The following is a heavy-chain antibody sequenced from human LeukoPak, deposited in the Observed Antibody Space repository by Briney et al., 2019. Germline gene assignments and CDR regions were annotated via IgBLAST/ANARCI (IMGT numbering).Heavy chain of an antibody. V-gene: IGHV4-4*07. CDR3: ARTPASSTLKYYFDY. J-gene: IGHJ4*02. CDR1: GGSISSYY. Sequence: PSETLSLTCTVSGGSISSYYWSWIRQPAGKGLEWIGRIYTSGSTNYNPSLKSRVTISVDKSKTQFSLKLRSVTAADTAVYYCARTPASSTLKYYFDYWGQGTLVTVSS. CDR2: IYTSGST. D-gene: IGHD2-2*01.